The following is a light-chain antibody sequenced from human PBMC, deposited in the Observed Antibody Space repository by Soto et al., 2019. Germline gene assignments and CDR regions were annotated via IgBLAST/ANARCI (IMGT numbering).Light chain of an antibody. CDR3: QHSNSYSEA. J-gene: IGKJ1*01. CDR1: QSISSW. CDR2: KAS. V-gene: IGKV1-5*03. Sequence: DIQMTQSPSTLSASVGDGVTITCRASQSISSWLAWYQQKPGKAPKLLIYKASTLKSGVPSRFSGSGSGTEFTLTISSLQPDDFATYYCQHSNSYSEAFGQGTKVDIK.